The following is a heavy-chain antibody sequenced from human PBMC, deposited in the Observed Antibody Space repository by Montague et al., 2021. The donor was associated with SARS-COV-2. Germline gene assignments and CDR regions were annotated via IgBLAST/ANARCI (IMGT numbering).Heavy chain of an antibody. CDR3: ARGRGTALFRRVYFGMDV. D-gene: IGHD1-1*01. V-gene: IGHV4-34*01. CDR1: YGSFSGYY. Sequence: SETLSLTCTVYYGSFSGYYWSWIRQPPGKGLEWIGEINHSGSTNYNLSLKSRVTISVDTSKNQFSLKLSSVTAADTAVYYCARGRGTALFRRVYFGMDVWGQGTTVTVPS. CDR2: INHSGST. J-gene: IGHJ6*02.